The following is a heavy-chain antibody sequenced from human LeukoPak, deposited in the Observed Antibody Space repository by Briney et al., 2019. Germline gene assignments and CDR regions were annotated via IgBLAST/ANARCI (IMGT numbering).Heavy chain of an antibody. V-gene: IGHV4-30-4*08. CDR2: IYYSGST. D-gene: IGHD3-22*01. J-gene: IGHJ3*02. Sequence: PSETLSLTCTVSGGSISSGGYYWSWIRQHPGKGLEWIGYIYYSGSTYYNPSLKSRVTISVDTSKNQFSLKLSSVTAADTAVYYCAFTNPSYYDSSGENAFDIWGQGTMVTVSS. CDR1: GGSISSGGYY. CDR3: AFTNPSYYDSSGENAFDI.